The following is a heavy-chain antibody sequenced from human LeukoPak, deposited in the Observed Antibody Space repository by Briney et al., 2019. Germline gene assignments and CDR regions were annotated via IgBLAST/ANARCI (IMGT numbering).Heavy chain of an antibody. Sequence: GGSLRLSCAASGFTFSSYAMSWVRQAPGKGLEWVSAIRGSGGSTYYADSVKGRFTISRDNSKNTLYLQMNSLRAEDTAVYYCANLQDIVVVPAAIPDGPLDYWGQGTLVTVSS. D-gene: IGHD2-2*02. V-gene: IGHV3-23*01. CDR3: ANLQDIVVVPAAIPDGPLDY. CDR1: GFTFSSYA. J-gene: IGHJ4*02. CDR2: IRGSGGST.